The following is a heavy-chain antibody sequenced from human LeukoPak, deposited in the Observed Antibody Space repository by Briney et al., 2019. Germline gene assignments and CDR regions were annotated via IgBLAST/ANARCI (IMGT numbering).Heavy chain of an antibody. V-gene: IGHV1-18*01. CDR2: ISSYNGKT. Sequence: AAVKVPCKASGCRFTSYSISWVRQAPGQGLEWVGWISSYNGKTNYGKNVQGRVTMTTDTSTSTAYMELRSLRSDDTAIYYCARNYDSSKDGNDYWGQGTLVTASS. J-gene: IGHJ4*02. D-gene: IGHD3-22*01. CDR3: ARNYDSSKDGNDY. CDR1: GCRFTSYS.